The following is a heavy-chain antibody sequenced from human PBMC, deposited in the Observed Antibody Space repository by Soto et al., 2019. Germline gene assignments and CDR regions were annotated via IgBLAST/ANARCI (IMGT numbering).Heavy chain of an antibody. CDR2: ISYDGSNK. CDR3: AKVFSYSVIDY. CDR1: GFTFSTYG. D-gene: IGHD5-18*01. Sequence: QVQLVESGGGVVQPGRSLRLSCAASGFTFSTYGMHWVRQAPGKGLAWVAVISYDGSNKYYADSVKGRFTISRDNSKNTLYLQMSSLRAEDTAVYYCAKVFSYSVIDYLGPGTLVTISS. J-gene: IGHJ4*02. V-gene: IGHV3-30*18.